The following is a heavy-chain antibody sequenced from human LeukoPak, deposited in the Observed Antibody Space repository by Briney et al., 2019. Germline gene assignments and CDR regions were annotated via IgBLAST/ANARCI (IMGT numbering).Heavy chain of an antibody. J-gene: IGHJ4*02. Sequence: QSGGSLRLSYEASGFTFSSDWMHWVRQAPGKGLVWVSRINTDGSTTIYADSVKGRFTISRDNAKNTLYLQMNSVRAEDTAMYYCARGANFDYWGQGTLVTVSS. D-gene: IGHD5-12*01. CDR3: ARGANFDY. CDR2: INTDGSTT. V-gene: IGHV3-74*01. CDR1: GFTFSSDW.